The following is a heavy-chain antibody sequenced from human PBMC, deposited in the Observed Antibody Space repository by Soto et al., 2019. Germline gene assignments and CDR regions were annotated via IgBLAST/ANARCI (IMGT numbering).Heavy chain of an antibody. D-gene: IGHD2-15*01. CDR1: GGSFSGYY. J-gene: IGHJ5*02. V-gene: IGHV4-34*01. Sequence: SETLSLTCAVYGGSFSGYYWXWTRQPPGKGLEWIGEINHSGSTNYNPSLKSRVTISVDTSKNQFSLKLSSVTAADTAVYYCASRWSNWFDPWGQGTLVTVSS. CDR3: ASRWSNWFDP. CDR2: INHSGST.